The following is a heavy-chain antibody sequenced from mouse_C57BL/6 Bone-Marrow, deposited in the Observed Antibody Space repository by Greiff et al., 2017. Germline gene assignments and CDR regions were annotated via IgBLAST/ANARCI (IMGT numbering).Heavy chain of an antibody. V-gene: IGHV1-74*01. D-gene: IGHD2-5*01. Sequence: QVQLQQPGAELVKPGASVKVSCKASGYTFTSYWMHWVKQRPGQGLEWIGRIHPSDSDTNYNQKFKGKATLTVDKSSSTAYMQLSSLTSEDSAVCYCAPFYSNYVGFAYWGQGTLVTVSA. CDR1: GYTFTSYW. CDR2: IHPSDSDT. CDR3: APFYSNYVGFAY. J-gene: IGHJ3*01.